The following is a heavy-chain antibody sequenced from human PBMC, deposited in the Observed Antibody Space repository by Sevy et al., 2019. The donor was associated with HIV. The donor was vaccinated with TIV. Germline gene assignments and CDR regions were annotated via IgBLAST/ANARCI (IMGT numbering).Heavy chain of an antibody. D-gene: IGHD3-22*01. J-gene: IGHJ4*02. CDR1: GYSINSGYL. CDR2: IYRNGST. CDR3: ARQNFYSTSGYGVDF. V-gene: IGHV4-38-2*01. Sequence: SETLSLTCAVSGYSINSGYLWGWIRQPPGKGLEWAGGIYRNGSTYYNPSLKSRVTISVDTSKNQFSLKLNSVTVEATAVYFCARQNFYSTSGYGVDFWGQGTLVTVSS.